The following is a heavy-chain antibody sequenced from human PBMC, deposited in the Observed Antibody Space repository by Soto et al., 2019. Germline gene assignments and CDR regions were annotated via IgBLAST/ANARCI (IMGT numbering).Heavy chain of an antibody. D-gene: IGHD3-10*01. Sequence: QVHLVESGGGLVKPGGSLRLSCAASGLPFSDYYMNWIRQAPGKGLEWVSNISSSSIYTNYADSVKGRFTISRDNAKNSLYLQMNRLRPEDTAVYYCVRDISPNNFASGSYTYWGQGILVTVSS. V-gene: IGHV3-11*06. CDR1: GLPFSDYY. CDR3: VRDISPNNFASGSYTY. CDR2: ISSSSIYT. J-gene: IGHJ4*02.